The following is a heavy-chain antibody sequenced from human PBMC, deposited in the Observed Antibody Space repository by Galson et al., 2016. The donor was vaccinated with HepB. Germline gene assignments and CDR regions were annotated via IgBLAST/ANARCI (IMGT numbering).Heavy chain of an antibody. Sequence: SLRLSCAASGFTVSSSYMSWVRQAPGKGLEWVSVIYSGGSTYYADSVKGRFTISRDNPKNTLYLQMNSLGAEDTAIYYCAVRYSSIWYFQHWGRGTLVSVSS. J-gene: IGHJ1*01. CDR3: AVRYSSIWYFQH. CDR1: GFTVSSSY. V-gene: IGHV3-53*01. D-gene: IGHD6-13*01. CDR2: IYSGGST.